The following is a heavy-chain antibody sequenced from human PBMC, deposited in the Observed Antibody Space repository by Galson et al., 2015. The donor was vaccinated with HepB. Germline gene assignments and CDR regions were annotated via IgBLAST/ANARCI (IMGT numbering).Heavy chain of an antibody. V-gene: IGHV3-23*01. CDR2: ISGSGGST. CDR3: AKDNLDDPTYAYCGGDCFPEVVDW. J-gene: IGHJ4*02. CDR1: GFTFSSYA. D-gene: IGHD2-21*02. Sequence: SLRLSCAASGFTFSSYAMSWVRQAPGEGLEWVSAISGSGGSTYYADSVKGRFTISRDNSKNTLYLQMNSLRAEDTAVYYCAKDNLDDPTYAYCGGDCFPEVVDWWGQGTLVTVSS.